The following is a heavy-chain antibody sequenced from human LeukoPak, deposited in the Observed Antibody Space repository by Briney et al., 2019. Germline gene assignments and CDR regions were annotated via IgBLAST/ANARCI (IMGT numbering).Heavy chain of an antibody. CDR2: ISAYNGNT. CDR1: GYTFTSCG. J-gene: IGHJ4*02. CDR3: AREATYSGYDRLDY. D-gene: IGHD5-12*01. Sequence: ASVKVSCKASGYTFTSCGISWVRQAPGQGLEWMGWISAYNGNTNYAQKLQGRVTMTTDTSTSTAYMELRSLRSDDTAVYYCAREATYSGYDRLDYWGQGTLVTVSS. V-gene: IGHV1-18*04.